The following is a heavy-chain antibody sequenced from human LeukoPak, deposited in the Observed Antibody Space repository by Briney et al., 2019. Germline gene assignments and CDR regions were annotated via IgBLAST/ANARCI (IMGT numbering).Heavy chain of an antibody. Sequence: GGPLRLSCAASGFTFSSFWMNWVRQAPGKGLEWLSYISDTGDTIYYADSVKGRFTISRDNAKNSLYLQMNSLRAEDTAVYYCARVHIVGATPSDFWGQGTLVTVSS. V-gene: IGHV3-48*04. J-gene: IGHJ4*02. CDR3: ARVHIVGATPSDF. D-gene: IGHD1-26*01. CDR2: ISDTGDTI. CDR1: GFTFSSFW.